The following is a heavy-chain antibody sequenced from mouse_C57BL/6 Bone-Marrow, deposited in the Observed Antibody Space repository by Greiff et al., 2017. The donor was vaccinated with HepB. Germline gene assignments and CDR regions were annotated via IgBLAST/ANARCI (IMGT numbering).Heavy chain of an antibody. CDR2: IWGDGST. Sequence: QVQLQQSGPGLVAPSQSLSITCTVSGFSLTSYGVSWVRQPPGKGLEWLGVIWGDGSTNYHSALISRLSISKDNSKSQVFLKLNSLQTDDTATYYCAKNSVITTVAYPQDYYAMDYWGQGTSVTVSS. CDR1: GFSLTSYG. CDR3: AKNSVITTVAYPQDYYAMDY. D-gene: IGHD1-1*01. V-gene: IGHV2-3*01. J-gene: IGHJ4*01.